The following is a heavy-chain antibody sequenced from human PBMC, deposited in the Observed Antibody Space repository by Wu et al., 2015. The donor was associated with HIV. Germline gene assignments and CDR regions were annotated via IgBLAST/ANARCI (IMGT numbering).Heavy chain of an antibody. Sequence: QVQLVQSESEVKKPGASVKVSCQASGYTFSDYYIYWVRQAPGQGLEWMGWINPRNGDTSYAQKFQGRVTMTRDTSFSTAYMDLSRLKSDDTAVYYCATGTAFHYWGQGTLVTVSS. V-gene: IGHV1-2*02. CDR3: ATGTAFHY. J-gene: IGHJ4*02. CDR2: INPRNGDT. CDR1: GYTFSDYY. D-gene: IGHD2-21*02.